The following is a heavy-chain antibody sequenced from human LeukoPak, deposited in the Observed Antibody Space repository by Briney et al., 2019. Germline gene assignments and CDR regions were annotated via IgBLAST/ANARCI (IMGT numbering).Heavy chain of an antibody. V-gene: IGHV3-30*18. CDR3: AKNLAAFDY. CDR2: ISYDGSNK. J-gene: IGHJ4*02. Sequence: PGGSLRLSCAASGFTFSSYGMHWVRQAPGKGLEWVAVISYDGSNKYYADSVKGRFTISRDNSKNTLCLQMNSLRAEDTAVYYCAKNLAAFDYWGQGTLVTVSS. CDR1: GFTFSSYG. D-gene: IGHD6-13*01.